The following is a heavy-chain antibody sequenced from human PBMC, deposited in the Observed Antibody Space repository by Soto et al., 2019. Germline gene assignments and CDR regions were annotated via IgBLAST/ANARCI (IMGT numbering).Heavy chain of an antibody. CDR3: ARDRGYYDSSGYPLYFDY. D-gene: IGHD3-22*01. CDR1: GGTFISYA. Sequence: SVKVSCKASGGTFISYAISWVRQAPGQGLEWMGGIIPIFGTANYAQKFQGRVTITADESTSTAYMELSSLRSEDTAVYYCARDRGYYDSSGYPLYFDYWGQGTLVTVSS. CDR2: IIPIFGTA. J-gene: IGHJ4*02. V-gene: IGHV1-69*13.